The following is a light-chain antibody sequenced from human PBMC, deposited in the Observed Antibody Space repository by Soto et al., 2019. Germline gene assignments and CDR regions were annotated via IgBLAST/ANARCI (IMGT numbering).Light chain of an antibody. CDR2: TNN. Sequence: QSVLTQPPSASGTPGQRVTISCSGTNSNIGSNSVSWYQQVPGTAPKLLVHTNNQRPSGVPDRFSGSKSGPSASLAISGLQSEDEADYYCATRDDSLNGWVFGGGTKLTVL. CDR3: ATRDDSLNGWV. V-gene: IGLV1-44*01. J-gene: IGLJ3*02. CDR1: NSNIGSNS.